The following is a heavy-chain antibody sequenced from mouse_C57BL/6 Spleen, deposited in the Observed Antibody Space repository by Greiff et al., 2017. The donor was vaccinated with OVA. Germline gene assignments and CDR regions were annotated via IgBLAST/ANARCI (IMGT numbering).Heavy chain of an antibody. CDR3: AKYYGSSDYAMDY. D-gene: IGHD1-1*01. J-gene: IGHJ4*01. V-gene: IGHV3-6*01. CDR2: ISYDGSN. Sequence: DVKLVESGPGLVKPSQSLSLTCSVTGYSITSGYYWNWIRQFPGNKLEWMGYISYDGSNNYNPSLKNRISITRDTSKNQFFLKLNSVTTEDTATYYCAKYYGSSDYAMDYWGQGTSVTVSS. CDR1: GYSITSGYY.